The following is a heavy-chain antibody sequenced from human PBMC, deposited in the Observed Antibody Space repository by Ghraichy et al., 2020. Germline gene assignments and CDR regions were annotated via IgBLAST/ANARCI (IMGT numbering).Heavy chain of an antibody. J-gene: IGHJ6*03. CDR1: GFSLSHPRLG. Sequence: SGPTLVKPTETLTLTCTVSGFSLSHPRLGVSWIRQPPGKALEWLAHIFSSDEKSYSTSLKSRITISKDTSKSQVVLALTSVDPVDTATYYCARNRVTVFGVVGGPQQHYHYYMGVGGKWTTVTVAS. V-gene: IGHV2-26*01. D-gene: IGHD3-3*01. CDR2: IFSSDEK. CDR3: ARNRVTVFGVVGGPQQHYHYYMGV.